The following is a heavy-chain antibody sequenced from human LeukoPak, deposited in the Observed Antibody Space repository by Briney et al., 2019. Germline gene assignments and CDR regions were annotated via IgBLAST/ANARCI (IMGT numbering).Heavy chain of an antibody. CDR3: ARDPQSTVTTPFFDY. Sequence: PGGSLRLSCAASGFTFSSYAMHWVHQAPGKGLEWVAVISFDGSNKYYADSVKGRFSISRDSSKNTLYLQMNSLRAEDTALYYCARDPQSTVTTPFFDYWGQGTLVTVSS. D-gene: IGHD4-17*01. CDR1: GFTFSSYA. CDR2: ISFDGSNK. J-gene: IGHJ4*02. V-gene: IGHV3-30*04.